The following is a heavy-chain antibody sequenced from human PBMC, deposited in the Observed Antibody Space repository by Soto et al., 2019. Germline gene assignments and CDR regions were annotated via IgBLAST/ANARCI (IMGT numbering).Heavy chain of an antibody. J-gene: IGHJ6*02. CDR3: ARDWASVRYSSSWSGYYGMDV. D-gene: IGHD6-13*01. V-gene: IGHV1-69*08. CDR2: IIPILGIA. Sequence: QVQLVQSGAEVKKPGSSVKVSCKASGGTFSSYTISWVRQAPGQGLEWMGRIIPILGIANYAQKFQGRVTITADKSTSTAYMELSSLRSEDTAVYYCARDWASVRYSSSWSGYYGMDVWGQGTTVTVSS. CDR1: GGTFSSYT.